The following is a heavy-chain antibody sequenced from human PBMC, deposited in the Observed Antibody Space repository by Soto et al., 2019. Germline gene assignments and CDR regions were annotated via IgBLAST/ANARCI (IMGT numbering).Heavy chain of an antibody. V-gene: IGHV4-31*03. CDR2: IYYSGST. CDR1: GGSISSGGYY. J-gene: IGHJ6*02. Sequence: PSETLSLTCTVSGGSISSGGYYWSWIRQHPGKGLEWIGYIYYSGSTYYNPSLKSRVTISVDTSKNQFSLKLSSVTAADTAVYYCARDPSRYYYYGMDVWGQGTTVTVSS. CDR3: ARDPSRYYYYGMDV.